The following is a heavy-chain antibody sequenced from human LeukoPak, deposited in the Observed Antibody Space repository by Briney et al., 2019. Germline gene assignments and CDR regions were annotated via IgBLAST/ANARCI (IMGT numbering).Heavy chain of an antibody. CDR2: ISAYNGNT. D-gene: IGHD2-2*01. CDR1: GYTFTSYG. V-gene: IGHV1-18*01. CDR3: ARNYYYCSSTSCLGYYFDY. J-gene: IGHJ4*02. Sequence: ASVKVSCKASGYTFTSYGISWVRQAPGQGLEWMGWISAYNGNTNYAQKLQGRVTMTTDTSTSTAYMELRSLRSDDTAVYYCARNYYYCSSTSCLGYYFDYWGQGTLVTVSS.